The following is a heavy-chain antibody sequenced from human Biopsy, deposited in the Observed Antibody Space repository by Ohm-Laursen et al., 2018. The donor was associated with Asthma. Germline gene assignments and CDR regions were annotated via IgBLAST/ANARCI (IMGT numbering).Heavy chain of an antibody. Sequence: SSVKVSCKDPGGSFSNFAISWVRQAPGQGLEWLGGIMTVFGTTNYAQKFQGRVTMTEDTSTDTAYMELSSLSSDDTAVYYCASYFPKDYVRCNFQFWGQGTLVTVSS. J-gene: IGHJ4*02. D-gene: IGHD4-17*01. CDR1: GGSFSNFA. CDR2: IMTVFGTT. V-gene: IGHV1-69*06. CDR3: ASYFPKDYVRCNFQF.